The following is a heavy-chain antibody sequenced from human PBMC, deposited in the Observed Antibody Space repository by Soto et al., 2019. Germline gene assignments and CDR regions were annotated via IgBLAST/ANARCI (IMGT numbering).Heavy chain of an antibody. CDR2: IYYSGST. CDR1: GCSISSGAYY. V-gene: IGHV4-31*04. J-gene: IGHJ1*01. Sequence: QVRLQESGPGLGTPSQTLSLTCTVSGCSISSGAYYWRWLRQHPGKGLEWIVDIYYSGSTYYNPSLTSRVTISVDPSKNQFSLKLSSVTAADTAVYYCAIDDSSCSRGVQHRGHGTLVTVST. D-gene: IGHD3-22*01. CDR3: AIDDSSCSRGVQH.